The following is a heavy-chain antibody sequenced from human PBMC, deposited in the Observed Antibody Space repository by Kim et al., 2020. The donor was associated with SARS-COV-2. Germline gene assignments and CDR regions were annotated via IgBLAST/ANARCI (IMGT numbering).Heavy chain of an antibody. V-gene: IGHV7-4-1*02. D-gene: IGHD7-27*01. CDR3: ARVTRGYYFDY. J-gene: IGHJ4*02. Sequence: TYAQGFTGRFVFSLDTSVSTAYLQISSLKAEDTAVYYCARVTRGYYFDYWGQGTLVTVSS.